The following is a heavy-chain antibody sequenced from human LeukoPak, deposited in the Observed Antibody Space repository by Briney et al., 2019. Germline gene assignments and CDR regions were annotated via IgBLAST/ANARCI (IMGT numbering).Heavy chain of an antibody. CDR2: ISSGSSYI. CDR3: ARADYGSGTYIDY. J-gene: IGHJ4*02. Sequence: GGSLRLSCAASGFTFSSYSVNWVRQAPGKGLEWVSSISSGSSYIYYADSVKGRFTISRDNAKNSLYLQMNSLRAEDTAVYYCARADYGSGTYIDYWGQGTLVTVSS. V-gene: IGHV3-21*01. CDR1: GFTFSSYS. D-gene: IGHD3-10*01.